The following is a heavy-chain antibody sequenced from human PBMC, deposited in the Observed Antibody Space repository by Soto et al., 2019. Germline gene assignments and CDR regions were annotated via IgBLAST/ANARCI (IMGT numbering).Heavy chain of an antibody. J-gene: IGHJ3*02. Sequence: GGSLRLSCAASGFTFSSYGMHWVRQAPGKGLEWGAVIWYDGSNKYYADSVKGRFTISRDKSKNTLYLQMNSLRAEDTSVYYWARDSWGPGGSWNYAFDIWGQGTMVTVSS. D-gene: IGHD2-15*01. CDR3: ARDSWGPGGSWNYAFDI. CDR2: IWYDGSNK. V-gene: IGHV3-33*01. CDR1: GFTFSSYG.